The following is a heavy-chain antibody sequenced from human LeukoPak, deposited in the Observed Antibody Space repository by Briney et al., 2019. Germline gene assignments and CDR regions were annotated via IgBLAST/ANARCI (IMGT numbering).Heavy chain of an antibody. CDR1: ESIFTNLL. J-gene: IGHJ3*01. CDR3: AREGVDFDS. V-gene: IGHV1-2*02. CDR2: LVAKNGGT. Sequence: ASVKVSCKASESIFTNLLIHWVRQAPGQGLEWMGWLVAKNGGTHCAQNFQGRVTMTRDTSIRTAYMELSGLRSDDTAVYYCAREGVDFDSWGQGTMVTVSS.